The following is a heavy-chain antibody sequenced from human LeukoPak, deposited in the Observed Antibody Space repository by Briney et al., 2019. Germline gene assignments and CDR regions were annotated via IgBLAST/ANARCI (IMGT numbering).Heavy chain of an antibody. Sequence: SETLSLTCTVSGGSISSHYWSWIRQPPGMGLEWIGYIYYSGSTNYNPSLKSRVTISVDTSKNQFSLKLSSVTAADTAVYYCARVGGNSVDNFDYWGQGTLVTVSS. J-gene: IGHJ4*02. CDR2: IYYSGST. CDR1: GGSISSHY. D-gene: IGHD4-23*01. V-gene: IGHV4-59*11. CDR3: ARVGGNSVDNFDY.